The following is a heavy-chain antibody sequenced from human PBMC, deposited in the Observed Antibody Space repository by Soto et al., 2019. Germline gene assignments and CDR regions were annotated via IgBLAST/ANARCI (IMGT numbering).Heavy chain of an antibody. J-gene: IGHJ6*02. CDR2: VYPDDSDT. CDR1: GYSCNIYW. Sequence: GESLKISCKASGYSCNIYWIGWVRQLPGKGLEWMGVVYPDDSDTIYSPSFQGQVTISVDKSISTAYLQWSSLKASDTAMYYCARRVHSNSPGGVLDVWGQGTTVTVSS. V-gene: IGHV5-51*01. CDR3: ARRVHSNSPGGVLDV. D-gene: IGHD2-2*01.